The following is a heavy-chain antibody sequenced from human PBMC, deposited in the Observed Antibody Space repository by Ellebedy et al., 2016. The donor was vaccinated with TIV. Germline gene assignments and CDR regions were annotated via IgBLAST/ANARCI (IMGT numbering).Heavy chain of an antibody. CDR3: ARSYDMDYNHYGMDV. Sequence: AASVKVSCKSSGYNFTNFSIHWVRQAPGQGLEWMGIINLSGGSTSYAQKFEGRVTMTRDASTSTVYMEMTSLRPEDTAVYYCARSYDMDYNHYGMDVWGQGTTVIVSS. V-gene: IGHV1-46*01. CDR2: INLSGGST. J-gene: IGHJ6*01. CDR1: GYNFTNFS. D-gene: IGHD3-9*01.